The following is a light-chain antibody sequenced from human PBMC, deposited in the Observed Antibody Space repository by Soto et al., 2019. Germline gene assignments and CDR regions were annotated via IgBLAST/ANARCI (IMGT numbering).Light chain of an antibody. Sequence: AIPLTQSPSSLSASVGDRVTITCRASQDIRVDLGWYQQSPGKAPKVLIFAASTLRSGVPSRFSGSGSGTEFTLTINSLQPEDFATYYCLQDYSYPRTFGQGTKVEVK. J-gene: IGKJ1*01. V-gene: IGKV1-6*01. CDR3: LQDYSYPRT. CDR2: AAS. CDR1: QDIRVD.